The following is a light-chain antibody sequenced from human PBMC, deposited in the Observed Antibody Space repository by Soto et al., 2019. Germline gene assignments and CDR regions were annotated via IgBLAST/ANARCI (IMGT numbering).Light chain of an antibody. CDR3: SSYAGSNNLV. CDR2: EVS. CDR1: SSDVGRYNY. V-gene: IGLV2-8*01. J-gene: IGLJ2*01. Sequence: QSVLTQPASVSGSPGQSITISCTGTSSDVGRYNYVSWYQQHPGKAPKLMIYEVSKRPSGVPDRFSGSKSGNTASLTVSGLQAEDEADYYCSSYAGSNNLVFGGGTKLTVL.